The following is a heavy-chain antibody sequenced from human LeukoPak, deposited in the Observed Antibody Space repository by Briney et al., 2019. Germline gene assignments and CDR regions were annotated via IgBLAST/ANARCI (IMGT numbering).Heavy chain of an antibody. CDR3: AKIRGGSWNAFDI. J-gene: IGHJ3*02. CDR2: ISGSGGST. Sequence: GGSLRLSCATSGFTFSSYAMSWVRQAPGKGLEWVSAISGSGGSTYYADSVKGRFTISRDNSKNTLYLQMNSLRAEDTAVYYCAKIRGGSWNAFDIWGQGTMVTVSS. CDR1: GFTFSSYA. V-gene: IGHV3-23*01. D-gene: IGHD2-15*01.